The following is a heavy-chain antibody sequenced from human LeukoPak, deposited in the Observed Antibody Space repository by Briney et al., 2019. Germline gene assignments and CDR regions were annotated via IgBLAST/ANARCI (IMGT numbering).Heavy chain of an antibody. V-gene: IGHV4-61*05. J-gene: IGHJ3*02. CDR3: ARGPRGGKLNAFDI. CDR2: IYYSGST. Sequence: KPSETLSLTCIVSGGSISWSSYYWGWIRQPPGKGLEWIGYIYYSGSTDYNPSLKSRVTISVDTSKNQFSLKLSSVTAADTAVYYCARGPRGGKLNAFDIWGQGTMVTVSS. CDR1: GGSISWSSYY. D-gene: IGHD6-6*01.